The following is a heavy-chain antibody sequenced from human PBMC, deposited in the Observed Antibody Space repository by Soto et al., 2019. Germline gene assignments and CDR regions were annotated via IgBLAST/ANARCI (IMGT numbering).Heavy chain of an antibody. V-gene: IGHV4-4*02. CDR2: IYHSGTT. Sequence: QVQLQESGPGLVKPSGTLSLTCAVSGGSISSRHWWTWVRHPPGKGLEWIGEIYHSGTTNYNPSLKSRVTISGDRSKNQFSLSLSSVTAADTAVYYCAVPAAGDFDYWGQGTLVTVSS. CDR3: AVPAAGDFDY. J-gene: IGHJ4*02. D-gene: IGHD6-13*01. CDR1: GGSISSRHW.